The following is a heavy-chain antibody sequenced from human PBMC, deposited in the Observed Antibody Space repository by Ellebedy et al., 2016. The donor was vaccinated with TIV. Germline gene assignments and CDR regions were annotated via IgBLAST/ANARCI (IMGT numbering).Heavy chain of an antibody. CDR1: GYTFTGYY. J-gene: IGHJ4*02. CDR3: ATWLDGDYAYDY. Sequence: ASVKVSCXASGYTFTGYYMHWVRQAPGKGLEWMGGFDPEDGETIYAQKFQGRVTMTEDTSTDTAYMELSSLRSEDTAVYYCATWLDGDYAYDYWGQGTLVTVSS. V-gene: IGHV1-24*01. D-gene: IGHD4-17*01. CDR2: FDPEDGET.